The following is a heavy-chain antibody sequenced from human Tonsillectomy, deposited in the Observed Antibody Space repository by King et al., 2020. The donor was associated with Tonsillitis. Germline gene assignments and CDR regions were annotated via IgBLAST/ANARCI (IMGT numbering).Heavy chain of an antibody. CDR1: GYTFTGYY. J-gene: IGHJ4*02. V-gene: IGHV1-2*02. CDR3: ATFGCWFGPHGVSFDY. Sequence: VQLVESGAEVKKPGASVKVSCKASGYTFTGYYIHWVRQAPGQGLEWMGWINPNSGGTNYAQKFQGRVTMTRDTSISTAYMELSRLRSDDTAVYYCATFGCWFGPHGVSFDYWGQGTLVTVSS. CDR2: INPNSGGT. D-gene: IGHD3-10*01.